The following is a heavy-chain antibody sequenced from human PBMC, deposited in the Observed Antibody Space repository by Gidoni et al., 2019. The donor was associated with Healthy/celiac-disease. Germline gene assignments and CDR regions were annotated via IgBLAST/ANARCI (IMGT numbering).Heavy chain of an antibody. V-gene: IGHV3-23*01. CDR2: SSGSGGST. Sequence: EVQLLESGGGLVQPGGSLRLSCAASGFPFSSYAMSWVRQVPGKGLEWVSASSGSGGSTYYADSVKGRFTIARDNSKNTLYLQMNSLRAEDTAVYYCAKDRYRAAAGTGGWRYWGQGTLVTVSS. J-gene: IGHJ4*02. CDR1: GFPFSSYA. D-gene: IGHD6-13*01. CDR3: AKDRYRAAAGTGGWRY.